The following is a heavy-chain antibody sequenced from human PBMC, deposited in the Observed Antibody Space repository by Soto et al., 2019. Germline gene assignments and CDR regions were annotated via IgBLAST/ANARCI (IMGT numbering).Heavy chain of an antibody. V-gene: IGHV1-8*01. Sequence: QVQLVQSGAEVKKPGASVKVSCKASGYTFTSYDINWVRQATGQGLEWMGWMNPNSGNTGYAQKFQGRVTMTRNTSISTAYMELSSLRSEDTAVYYCARRSGWSWGHYYYMDVWGKGTTVTVSS. CDR1: GYTFTSYD. D-gene: IGHD6-19*01. J-gene: IGHJ6*03. CDR3: ARRSGWSWGHYYYMDV. CDR2: MNPNSGNT.